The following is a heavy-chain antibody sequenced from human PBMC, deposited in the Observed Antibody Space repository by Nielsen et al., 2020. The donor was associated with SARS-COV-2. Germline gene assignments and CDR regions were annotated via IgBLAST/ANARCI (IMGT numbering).Heavy chain of an antibody. Sequence: ETLSLTCAVYGGSFSGYYWSWIRQPPGKGLEWIGYIYYSGSTNYNPSLKSRVTISVDTSKNQFSLKLSSVTAADTAVYYCASLDTAMDKGDYWGQGTLVTVSS. CDR2: IYYSGST. CDR1: GGSFSGYY. V-gene: IGHV4-59*13. CDR3: ASLDTAMDKGDY. J-gene: IGHJ4*02. D-gene: IGHD5-18*01.